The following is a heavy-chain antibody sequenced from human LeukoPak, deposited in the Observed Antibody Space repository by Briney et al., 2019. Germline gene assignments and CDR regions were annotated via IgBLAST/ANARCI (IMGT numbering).Heavy chain of an antibody. D-gene: IGHD3-10*01. CDR3: ARASKRYYYGSGSYYNEFFWFDP. Sequence: PSETLSLTCTVSGGSISSYYWSWIRQPAGKGLEWIGRIYTSWSTNYNPSLKSRVTMSVDTSKNQFSLKLSSVTAADTAVYYCARASKRYYYGSGSYYNEFFWFDPWGQGTLVTVSS. CDR2: IYTSWST. J-gene: IGHJ5*02. V-gene: IGHV4-4*07. CDR1: GGSISSYY.